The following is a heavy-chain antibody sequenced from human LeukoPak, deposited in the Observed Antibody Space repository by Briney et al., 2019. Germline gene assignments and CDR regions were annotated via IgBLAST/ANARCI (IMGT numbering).Heavy chain of an antibody. V-gene: IGHV3-48*03. CDR3: ARRYCSSTSCLLDY. Sequence: GGSLRLSCAASGFTFSSYEMNWVRQAPGKGLEWVSYISSTSGSTIYYADSVKGRFTISRDNAKNTLYLQMNSLRAEDTAVYYCARRYCSSTSCLLDYWGQGTLVTVSS. CDR1: GFTFSSYE. CDR2: ISSTSGSTI. D-gene: IGHD2-2*01. J-gene: IGHJ4*02.